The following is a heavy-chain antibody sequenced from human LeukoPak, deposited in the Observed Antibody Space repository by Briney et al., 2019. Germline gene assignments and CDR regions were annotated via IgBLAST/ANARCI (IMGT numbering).Heavy chain of an antibody. J-gene: IGHJ5*02. D-gene: IGHD1-7*01. Sequence: PGGSLRLSCAASGFTFSSYGMNWVRQAPGKGLEWVSFISLSTTTIYYADSVKGRYTISRDNAKNSLYLQMNGLRAEDTAVYYCARGVKSAIGKWNYVWFDPWGPGTLVTVSS. CDR2: ISLSTTTI. CDR3: ARGVKSAIGKWNYVWFDP. V-gene: IGHV3-48*01. CDR1: GFTFSSYG.